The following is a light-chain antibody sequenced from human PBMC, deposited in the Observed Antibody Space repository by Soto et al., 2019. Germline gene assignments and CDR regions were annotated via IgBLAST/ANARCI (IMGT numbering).Light chain of an antibody. Sequence: QSALTQPASVSGSPGQSITISCTGTSSDIGSSNLVSWYQQHPAKAPKLIIYDVAQRPSGVSARFSGSKSGNTASLTIFGLQTEDEADYYCSSARGNTHVLFGGGTQLTVL. CDR1: SSDIGSSNL. CDR3: CSSARGNTHVL. CDR2: DVA. J-gene: IGLJ2*01. V-gene: IGLV2-23*02.